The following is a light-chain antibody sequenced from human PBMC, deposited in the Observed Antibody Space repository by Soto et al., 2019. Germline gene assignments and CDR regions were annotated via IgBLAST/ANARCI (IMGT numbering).Light chain of an antibody. V-gene: IGKV4-1*01. CDR2: WAS. Sequence: DIVMTQSPDSLTLSLGERATINCKSSQSVFSRFRNKNYLGWFQQKPGQTPRLLIYWASTRESGVSDRFSGSGSWTGFTPAIDSLLAEDVVDDCDQEDYSTPAWTFGQGTEVEV. CDR3: QEDYSTPAWT. J-gene: IGKJ1*01. CDR1: QSVFSRFRNKNY.